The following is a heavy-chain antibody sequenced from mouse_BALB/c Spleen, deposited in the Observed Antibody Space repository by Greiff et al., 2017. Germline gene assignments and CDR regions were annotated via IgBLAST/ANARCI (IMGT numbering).Heavy chain of an antibody. Sequence: EVQLVESGPGLVKPSQSLSLTCSVTGYSITSGYYWHWIRQFPGNKLEWMGYISYDGSNNYNPSLKNRISITRDTSKNQFFLKLNSVTTEDTATYYCARGTATYDYWGQGTTLTVSS. CDR3: ARGTATYDY. CDR1: GYSITSGYY. CDR2: ISYDGSN. D-gene: IGHD1-2*01. J-gene: IGHJ2*01. V-gene: IGHV3-6*02.